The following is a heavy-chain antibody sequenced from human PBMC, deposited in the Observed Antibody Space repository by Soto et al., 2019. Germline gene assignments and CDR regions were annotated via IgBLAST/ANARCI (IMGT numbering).Heavy chain of an antibody. D-gene: IGHD6-19*01. CDR3: ARTTYGGLVGY. CDR2: TYYRSKWSN. Sequence: SETLSLTCVISGDSVSSNSAAWKWVRQSPSRGLEWLGRTYYRSKWSNDYAVSVKSRITINPDTSKNQFSLQLSSVTPEDTAVYYCARTTYGGLVGYWGQGTLVTVSS. CDR1: GDSVSSNSAA. J-gene: IGHJ4*02. V-gene: IGHV6-1*01.